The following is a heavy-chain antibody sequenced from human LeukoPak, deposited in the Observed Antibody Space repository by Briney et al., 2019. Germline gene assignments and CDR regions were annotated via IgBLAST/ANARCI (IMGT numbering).Heavy chain of an antibody. V-gene: IGHV3-48*01. J-gene: IGHJ6*03. Sequence: GGSLRLSCAASGFTFNGYSMNWVRQVPGKGLEWISYITSSSGTIYYADSVKGRFTISRDNAKNSLYLLMNSLRAEDTAVYYCARDDYDPMGVWGKGTTVTISS. CDR3: ARDDYDPMGV. CDR1: GFTFNGYS. D-gene: IGHD3-16*01. CDR2: ITSSSGTI.